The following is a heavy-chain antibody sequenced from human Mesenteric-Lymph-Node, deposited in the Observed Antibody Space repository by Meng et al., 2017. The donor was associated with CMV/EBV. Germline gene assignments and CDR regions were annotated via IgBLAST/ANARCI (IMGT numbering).Heavy chain of an antibody. CDR2: IYSGGST. D-gene: IGHD3-22*01. J-gene: IGHJ6*02. V-gene: IGHV3-53*01. CDR3: ARDSNGGGMDV. Sequence: GGSLRLSCAASGFTVSSNYMAWVRQAPGKGLEWVSAIYSGGSTYYADSVKGRFSISRDNAKNSLYLQMNSLRAEDTAVYYCARDSNGGGMDVWGQGTTVTVSS. CDR1: GFTVSSNY.